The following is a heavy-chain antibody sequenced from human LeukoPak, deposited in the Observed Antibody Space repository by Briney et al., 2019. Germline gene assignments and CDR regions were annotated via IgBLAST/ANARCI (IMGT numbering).Heavy chain of an antibody. CDR3: AGVDSSGYYYHDY. CDR2: IYYSGST. V-gene: IGHV4-59*01. J-gene: IGHJ4*02. D-gene: IGHD3-22*01. CDR1: GGPISSYY. Sequence: SETLSLTCTVSGGPISSYYWSWIRQPPGKGLEWIGYIYYSGSTNYNPSLKSRVTISVDTSKNQFSLKLSSVTAADTAVYYCAGVDSSGYYYHDYWGQGTLVTVSS.